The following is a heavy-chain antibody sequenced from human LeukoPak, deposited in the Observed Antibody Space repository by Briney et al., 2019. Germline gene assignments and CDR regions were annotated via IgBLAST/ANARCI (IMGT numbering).Heavy chain of an antibody. V-gene: IGHV3-43*02. J-gene: IGHJ4*02. D-gene: IGHD3-22*01. CDR2: ISGDGGST. CDR1: GFTFDDYA. Sequence: PGGSLRLSCAASGFTFDDYAMHWVRQAPGKGLEWVSLISGDGGSTYYADSLRGRFTISRDNTKNSLYLQMNSLRTEDTALYYCAKDTGVGYYYDSSGYRPSWGQGTLVTVSS. CDR3: AKDTGVGYYYDSSGYRPS.